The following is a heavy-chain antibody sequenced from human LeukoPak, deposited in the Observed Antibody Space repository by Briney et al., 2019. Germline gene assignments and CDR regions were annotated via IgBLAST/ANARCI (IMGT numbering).Heavy chain of an antibody. CDR2: IYYSGST. CDR1: GGSISCGDYY. J-gene: IGHJ4*02. CDR3: ARVDYGDYGGVDY. Sequence: PSETLSLTCTASGGSISCGDYYWSWIRQPPGKGLEWIGYIYYSGSTYYNPSLKSRVTISVDTSKNQFSLKLSSVTAADTAVYYCARVDYGDYGGVDYWGQGTLVTVSS. V-gene: IGHV4-30-4*01. D-gene: IGHD4-17*01.